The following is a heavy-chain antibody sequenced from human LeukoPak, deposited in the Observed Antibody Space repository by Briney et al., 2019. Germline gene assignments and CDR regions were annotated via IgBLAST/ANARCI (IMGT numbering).Heavy chain of an antibody. CDR2: IYYSGST. CDR3: ARGEGYGSGSYWFPLYYFDY. Sequence: SETLSITCTVSGGSISSYYWSWIRQPPGKGLEWIGYIYYSGSTNYNPSLKSRVTISVDTSKNQFSLKLSSVTAADTAVYYCARGEGYGSGSYWFPLYYFDYWGQGTLVTVSS. D-gene: IGHD3-10*01. CDR1: GGSISSYY. J-gene: IGHJ4*02. V-gene: IGHV4-59*01.